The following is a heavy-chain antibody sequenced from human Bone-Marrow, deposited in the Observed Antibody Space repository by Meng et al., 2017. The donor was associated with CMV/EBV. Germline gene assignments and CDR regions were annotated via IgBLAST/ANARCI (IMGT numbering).Heavy chain of an antibody. CDR3: FIAARPVDY. CDR2: IRYDGSNK. CDR1: GFTFSSYG. Sequence: GESLKISCAASGFTFSSYGMHWVRQAPGKGLEWVAFIRYDGSNKYYADSVKGRFTISRDNSKNTLYLQMNSLRAEDTAVYYCFIAARPVDYWGQGTLVTASS. V-gene: IGHV3-30*02. D-gene: IGHD6-6*01. J-gene: IGHJ4*02.